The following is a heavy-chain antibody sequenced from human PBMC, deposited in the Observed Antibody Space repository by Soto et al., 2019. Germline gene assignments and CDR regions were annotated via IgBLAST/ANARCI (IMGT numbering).Heavy chain of an antibody. V-gene: IGHV3-33*01. CDR1: GFTLSYYG. CDR3: AREFSPDSRPSGLWGSPVILPHYYMDV. Sequence: QVQLVESGGGVVQPGRSLRLSCAASGFTLSYYGIHWVRQAPGKGLEWVAVMWYDGSNEYYADSVKGRFTISRDNSKNTLYLQMNSLGAEDTALYYCAREFSPDSRPSGLWGSPVILPHYYMDVWGKGTTVTVSS. CDR2: MWYDGSNE. D-gene: IGHD6-6*01. J-gene: IGHJ6*03.